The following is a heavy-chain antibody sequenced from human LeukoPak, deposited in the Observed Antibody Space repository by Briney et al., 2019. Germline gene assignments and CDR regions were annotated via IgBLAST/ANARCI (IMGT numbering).Heavy chain of an antibody. D-gene: IGHD2/OR15-2a*01. V-gene: IGHV3-48*01. J-gene: IGHJ1*01. CDR3: ARGRYDFNNGYIQH. CDR2: ISSSSSTI. CDR1: GFTFSSHS. Sequence: PGGSLRLSCAASGFTFSSHSMNWVRQAPGKGLEWVSYISSSSSTIYYADSVKGRFTISRDNAKNPLYLQMNSLRPEDTAVYFCARGRYDFNNGYIQHWGQGTLVTVSS.